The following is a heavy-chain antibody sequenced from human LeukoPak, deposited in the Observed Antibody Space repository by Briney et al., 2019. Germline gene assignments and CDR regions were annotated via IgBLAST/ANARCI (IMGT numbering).Heavy chain of an antibody. CDR3: ARETGKRGMDV. D-gene: IGHD1-1*01. CDR2: INSDGSST. Sequence: GGSLRLSCAASGFTFSSYWMHWVRQAPGKGLVWVSRINSDGSSTSYADSAKGRFTISRDNAKNTLYLQMNSLRAEDTAVYYCARETGKRGMDVWGQGTTVTVSS. CDR1: GFTFSSYW. J-gene: IGHJ6*02. V-gene: IGHV3-74*01.